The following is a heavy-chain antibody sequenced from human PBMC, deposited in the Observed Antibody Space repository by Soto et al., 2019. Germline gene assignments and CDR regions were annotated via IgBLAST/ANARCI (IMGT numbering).Heavy chain of an antibody. CDR1: RGSMTTGDW. V-gene: IGHV4-4*02. Sequence: QLQESGPGLVKPSGTLSLTCAVSRGSMTTGDWFSWVRQSPGKGLEWIGEIYYGGTTHYKPSLKSRVTISLDESKNQFFLELSSSTAADTAVYYCAKNAVGGFDWWGQGTLVTVSS. CDR3: AKNAVGGFDW. J-gene: IGHJ4*02. CDR2: IYYGGTT. D-gene: IGHD1-26*01.